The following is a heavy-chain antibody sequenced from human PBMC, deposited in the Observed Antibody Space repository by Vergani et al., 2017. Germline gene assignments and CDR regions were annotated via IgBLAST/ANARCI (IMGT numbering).Heavy chain of an antibody. CDR2: ISWNSGSI. D-gene: IGHD3-10*01. CDR3: AKDTYYYGSGSYGMDV. J-gene: IGHJ6*02. V-gene: IGHV3-9*01. Sequence: EVQLVESGGGLVQPGGSLRLSCAASGFTFDDYAMHWVRQAPGKGLEWVSGISWNSGSIGYADSVKGRFTISRDNAKNSLYLQMNSLRAEDTALYYCAKDTYYYGSGSYGMDVWGQGTTVTVSS. CDR1: GFTFDDYA.